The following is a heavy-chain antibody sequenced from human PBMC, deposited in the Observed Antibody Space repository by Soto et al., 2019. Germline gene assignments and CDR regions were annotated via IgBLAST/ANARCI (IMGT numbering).Heavy chain of an antibody. J-gene: IGHJ6*02. CDR1: GYTFTGYY. D-gene: IGHD4-17*01. Sequence: GASVKVSCKASGYTFTGYYMHWVRQAPGQGLEWMGWINPNSGGTNYAQKFQGWVTMTRDTSISTAYMELSRLRSDDTAVYYCVRSLRSYYYYGIDVRGQGTTVTVSS. CDR2: INPNSGGT. CDR3: VRSLRSYYYYGIDV. V-gene: IGHV1-2*04.